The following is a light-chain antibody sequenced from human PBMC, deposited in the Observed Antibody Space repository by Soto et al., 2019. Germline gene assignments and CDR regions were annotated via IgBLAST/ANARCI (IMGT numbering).Light chain of an antibody. Sequence: QSALTQPPSASGTPGQTVTISCSGSSSNIGSNTVSWYQQLPGAAPTLLIYNDNERPSGVPDRFSGSKSDTSASLAITGLQADDEADYYCHSYDSRLNCYVFGTGTKVTVL. V-gene: IGLV1-44*01. J-gene: IGLJ1*01. CDR1: SSNIGSNT. CDR2: NDN. CDR3: HSYDSRLNCYV.